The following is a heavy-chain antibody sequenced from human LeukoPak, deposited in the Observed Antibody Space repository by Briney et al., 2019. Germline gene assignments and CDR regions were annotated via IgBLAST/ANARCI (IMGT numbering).Heavy chain of an antibody. CDR3: ARHLDSGSYPLDY. J-gene: IGHJ4*02. CDR1: GGSISSYY. V-gene: IGHV4-59*08. Sequence: PSETLSLTCTVSGGSISSYYWSWIRQPPGKGLEWIGYIYYSGSTNYNPSLKSRVTISVDTSKNQFSLKLSSVTAADTAVYYCARHLDSGSYPLDYWGQGTLVTVSS. CDR2: IYYSGST. D-gene: IGHD3-10*01.